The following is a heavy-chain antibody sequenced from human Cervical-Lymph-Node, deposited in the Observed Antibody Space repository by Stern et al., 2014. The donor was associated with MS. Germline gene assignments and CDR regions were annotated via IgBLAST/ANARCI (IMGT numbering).Heavy chain of an antibody. J-gene: IGHJ4*02. Sequence: QVQLVQSGAEVKKPGASVKVSCKASGYTFTNYDINWVRQATGQGLEWMGWMNSDNGNTGYAQKLQGRVTLTRNTSISTAYMELSSLRSEDTALYYCARGRVKDGYDFDSWGQGTLVTVSS. D-gene: IGHD5-24*01. CDR3: ARGRVKDGYDFDS. CDR2: MNSDNGNT. V-gene: IGHV1-8*01. CDR1: GYTFTNYD.